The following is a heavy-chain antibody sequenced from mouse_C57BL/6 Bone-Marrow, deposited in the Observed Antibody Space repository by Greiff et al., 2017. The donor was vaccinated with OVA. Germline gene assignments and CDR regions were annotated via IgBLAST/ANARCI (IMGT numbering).Heavy chain of an antibody. Sequence: EVKLVESGGGLVQSGRSLRLSCATSGFTFSDFYMEWVRQAPGKGLEWIAASRNKANDYTTEYSASVKGRFIVSRDTSQSILYLQMNALRAEDTAIYYCARDAWEGYKDWGQGTLVTVSA. D-gene: IGHD3-1*01. J-gene: IGHJ3*01. CDR1: GFTFSDFY. V-gene: IGHV7-1*01. CDR2: SRNKANDYTT. CDR3: ARDAWEGYKD.